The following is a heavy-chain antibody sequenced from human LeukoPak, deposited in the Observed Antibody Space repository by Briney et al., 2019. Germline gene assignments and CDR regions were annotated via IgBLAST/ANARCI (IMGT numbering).Heavy chain of an antibody. CDR3: ARGQTSIAARFYYYYYMDV. CDR2: IFTSGAA. Sequence: SETLSLTCSVSGDSISPYSWTWIRQPAGKGLEWIGRIFTSGAAFYNPSLKSRVTISVDTSKNQFSLKLSSVTAADTAVYYCARGQTSIAARFYYYYYMDVWGKGTTVTVSS. D-gene: IGHD6-6*01. V-gene: IGHV4-4*07. J-gene: IGHJ6*03. CDR1: GDSISPYS.